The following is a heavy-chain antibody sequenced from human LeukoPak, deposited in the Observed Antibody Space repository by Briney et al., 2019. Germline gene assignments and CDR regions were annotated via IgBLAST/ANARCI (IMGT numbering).Heavy chain of an antibody. V-gene: IGHV1-18*04. CDR3: AGVAGFYWNSDSFDS. CDR2: ISAYNCQT. D-gene: IGHD1-7*01. J-gene: IGHJ4*02. CDR1: GYTFTTYG. Sequence: ASVKVSCKASGYTFTTYGISWVRQAPGQGLEWLGWISAYNCQTNYAQKVQGRVTMTTDTSTKTASMELRSLGSDDTAVYYCAGVAGFYWNSDSFDSWGQGTQVTVSS.